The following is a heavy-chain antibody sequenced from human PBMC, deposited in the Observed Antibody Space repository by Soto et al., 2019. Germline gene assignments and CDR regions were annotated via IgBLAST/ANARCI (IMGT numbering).Heavy chain of an antibody. J-gene: IGHJ4*02. CDR1: GYRLSSYG. V-gene: IGHV1-18*01. CDR3: ARELGISPSAPLDY. CDR2: INTFNGNT. D-gene: IGHD2-21*01. Sequence: QVQLVQSGGEVKKPGASVKVSCKASGYRLSSYGLNWLRQAPGQGPEWMGWINTFNGNTNSAQKFQGRLRVTTDTSTSTVFMELSSLTSDDTAVYFCARELGISPSAPLDYWGQGTLITVSS.